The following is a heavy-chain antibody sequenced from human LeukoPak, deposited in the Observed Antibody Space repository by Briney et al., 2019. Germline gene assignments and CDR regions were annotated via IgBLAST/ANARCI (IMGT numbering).Heavy chain of an antibody. CDR3: ARDLGDYVWGSYLPFDY. Sequence: ASVKVSCKASGYTFTSCGISRVRQAPGQGLEWMGCISAYNGNTNYAQKLQGRVTMTTYTSTSTAYMELRSLRSYDTAVYYCARDLGDYVWGSYLPFDYGGQGTLVTVSS. J-gene: IGHJ4*02. V-gene: IGHV1-18*01. D-gene: IGHD3-16*02. CDR1: GYTFTSCG. CDR2: ISAYNGNT.